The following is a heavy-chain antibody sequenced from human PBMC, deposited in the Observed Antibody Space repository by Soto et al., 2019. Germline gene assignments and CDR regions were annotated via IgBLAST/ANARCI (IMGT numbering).Heavy chain of an antibody. CDR1: GFTFSSDA. J-gene: IGHJ4*02. V-gene: IGHV3-23*01. Sequence: GGSLRLSCAASGFTFSSDAMSWVRQAPGKGLEWVSAISGSGGSTYYADSVKGRFTISRDNSKNTLYLQMNSLRAEDTDVYYCAKGRVAGSYGASPECFDYWGQGTLVTVSS. CDR3: AKGRVAGSYGASPECFDY. CDR2: ISGSGGST. D-gene: IGHD6-19*01.